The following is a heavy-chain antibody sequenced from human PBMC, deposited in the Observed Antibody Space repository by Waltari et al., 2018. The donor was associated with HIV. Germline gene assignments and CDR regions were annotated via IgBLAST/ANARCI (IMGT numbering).Heavy chain of an antibody. CDR2: IYYSVST. D-gene: IGHD6-19*01. CDR3: ARRDGSGWDNYYYGMDV. V-gene: IGHV4-39*01. J-gene: IGHJ6*02. CDR1: GGSIRSRSYY. Sequence: QLQLQESGPGLVKPSETLSLTCTVSGGSIRSRSYYWGWLRQPPGKGLEWIGSIYYSVSTYYNPSLKSRVTISVDTSKNQFSLKLSSVTAADTAVYYCARRDGSGWDNYYYGMDVWGQGTTVTVSS.